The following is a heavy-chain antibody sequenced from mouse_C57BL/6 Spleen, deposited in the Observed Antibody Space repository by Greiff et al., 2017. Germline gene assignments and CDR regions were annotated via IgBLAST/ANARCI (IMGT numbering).Heavy chain of an antibody. J-gene: IGHJ3*01. CDR3: TTRDYGGFAY. CDR2: IDPENGDT. D-gene: IGHD1-1*01. Sequence: EVQLQQSGAELVRPGASVKLSCTASGFNIKDDYMHWVKQRPEQGLEWIGWIDPENGDTEYASKFQGKATITADTSSNTAYLQLSSLTSEDTAVYYCTTRDYGGFAYWGQGTLVTVSA. CDR1: GFNIKDDY. V-gene: IGHV14-4*01.